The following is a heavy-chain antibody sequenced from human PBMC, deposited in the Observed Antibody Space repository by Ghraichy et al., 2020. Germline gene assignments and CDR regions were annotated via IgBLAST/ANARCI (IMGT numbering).Heavy chain of an antibody. CDR3: ASQRGSGSHVGIDY. D-gene: IGHD1-26*01. Sequence: SETLSLTCTVPGGSISSSSYYWGWIRQPPGKGLEWIGSIYYSGSTYYNPSLKSRVTISVDTSKNQFSLKLSSVTAADTAVYYCASQRGSGSHVGIDYWGQGTLVTVSS. V-gene: IGHV4-39*01. J-gene: IGHJ4*02. CDR1: GGSISSSSYY. CDR2: IYYSGST.